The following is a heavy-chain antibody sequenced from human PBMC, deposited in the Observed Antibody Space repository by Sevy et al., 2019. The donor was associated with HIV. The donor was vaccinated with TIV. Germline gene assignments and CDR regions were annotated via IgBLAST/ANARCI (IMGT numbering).Heavy chain of an antibody. CDR3: PKTIGPMITFGGVIVMGYFDY. Sequence: GGSLRLSCAASGFTFSSYAMSWVRQAPGKGLEWVSAISGSGGSTYYADSVKGRFTISRDNSKNTLYLQMNSLRAEDTAVYYCPKTIGPMITFGGVIVMGYFDYWGQGTLVTVSS. J-gene: IGHJ4*02. CDR2: ISGSGGST. D-gene: IGHD3-16*02. V-gene: IGHV3-23*01. CDR1: GFTFSSYA.